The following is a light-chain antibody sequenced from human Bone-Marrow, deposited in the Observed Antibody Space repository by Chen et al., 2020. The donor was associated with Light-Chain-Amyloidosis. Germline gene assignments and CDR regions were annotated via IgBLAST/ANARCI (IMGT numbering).Light chain of an antibody. CDR3: QVWDRSSDRPV. CDR2: DDS. Sequence: SYVLTQPSSVSVAPGQPATIACGGNNIGSPSVHWYQQTPGQAPLLVVYDDSDRPSGIPERLSGSNSGTTATLTISRVEAGDEADYYCQVWDRSSDRPVFGGGTKLTVL. J-gene: IGLJ3*02. V-gene: IGLV3-21*02. CDR1: NIGSPS.